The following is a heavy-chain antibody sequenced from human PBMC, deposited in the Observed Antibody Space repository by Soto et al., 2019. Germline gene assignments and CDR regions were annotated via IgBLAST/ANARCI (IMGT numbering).Heavy chain of an antibody. V-gene: IGHV3-48*03. CDR2: ISGSGSTF. CDR3: ARESGYELPY. Sequence: GGSLRLSCAASGFTFSSYEMNWVRQAPGKGLEWVSYISGSGSTFYYADSVKGRFTISRDNAKNSLYLQMNSLRAEDTAVYYCARESGYELPYWGRGTLVTVSS. D-gene: IGHD5-12*01. CDR1: GFTFSSYE. J-gene: IGHJ4*01.